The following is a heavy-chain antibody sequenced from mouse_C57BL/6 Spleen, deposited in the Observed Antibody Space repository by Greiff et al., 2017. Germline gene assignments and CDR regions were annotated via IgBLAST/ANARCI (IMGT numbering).Heavy chain of an antibody. V-gene: IGHV14-3*01. Sequence: EVQLQQSVAELVRPGASVKLSCTASGFHIKNTYMHWVKQRPEQGLEWIGRIDPANGNTKYAPKFQGKATITADTSSNTAYLQLSSLTSEDTAIYYCARAHYGNYEGYFDDWGQGTTLTVSS. CDR3: ARAHYGNYEGYFDD. CDR2: IDPANGNT. CDR1: GFHIKNTY. J-gene: IGHJ2*01. D-gene: IGHD2-1*01.